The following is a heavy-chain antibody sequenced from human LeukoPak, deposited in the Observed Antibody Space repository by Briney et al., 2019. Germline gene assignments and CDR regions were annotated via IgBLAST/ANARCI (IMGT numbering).Heavy chain of an antibody. J-gene: IGHJ5*02. CDR2: ISGSGGST. CDR1: GFTFSSYA. V-gene: IGHV3-23*01. Sequence: PGGSLRLSCAASGFTFSSYAMSWVRQAPGKGLEWVSAISGSGGSTYYADSVKGRFTISRDNSKNTLYLQMNSLRAEDTAVYYCARDARIGDYHRGFDPWGQGTLVTVSS. CDR3: ARDARIGDYHRGFDP. D-gene: IGHD4-17*01.